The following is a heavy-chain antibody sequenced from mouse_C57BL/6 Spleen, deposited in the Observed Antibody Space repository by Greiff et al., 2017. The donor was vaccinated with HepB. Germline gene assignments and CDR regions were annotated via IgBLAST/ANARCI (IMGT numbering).Heavy chain of an antibody. V-gene: IGHV2-2*01. CDR2: IWSGGST. CDR3: ARIRLEGYAMDY. J-gene: IGHJ4*01. D-gene: IGHD4-1*01. CDR1: GFSFTSYG. Sequence: VKLMESGPGLVQPSQSLSITCTVSGFSFTSYGVHWVRQSPGKGLEWLGVIWSGGSTDYNAAFISRLSISKDNSKSQVFFKMNSLQADDTAIYYCARIRLEGYAMDYWGQGTSVTVSS.